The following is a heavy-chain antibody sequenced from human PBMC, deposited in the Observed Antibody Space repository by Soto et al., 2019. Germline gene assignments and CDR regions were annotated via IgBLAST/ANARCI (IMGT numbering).Heavy chain of an antibody. CDR1: GFTFSSYA. J-gene: IGHJ4*02. Sequence: QVQLVESGGGVVQPGRSLRLSCAASGFTFSSYAMHWVRQAPGKGLEWVAVISYDGSNKYYADSVKGRFTISRDNSKNTLYLQMNSLRAEDTAVYYCARDFYYGDYLDYWGQGTLVTVSS. V-gene: IGHV3-30-3*01. CDR3: ARDFYYGDYLDY. D-gene: IGHD4-17*01. CDR2: ISYDGSNK.